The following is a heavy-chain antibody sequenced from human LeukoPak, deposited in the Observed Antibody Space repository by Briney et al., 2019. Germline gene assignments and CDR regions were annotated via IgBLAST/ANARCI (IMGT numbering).Heavy chain of an antibody. CDR3: ARGCACSGGSCYGCHDAFDI. CDR2: INPNSGGT. Sequence: ASVKVSCKASGYTFTGYYMHWVRQAPGQGLEWMGWINPNSGGTNYAQKFQGWVTMTRDTSISTAYMELSRLRSDDTAVYYCARGCACSGGSCYGCHDAFDIWGQGTMVTVSS. CDR1: GYTFTGYY. J-gene: IGHJ3*02. V-gene: IGHV1-2*04. D-gene: IGHD2-15*01.